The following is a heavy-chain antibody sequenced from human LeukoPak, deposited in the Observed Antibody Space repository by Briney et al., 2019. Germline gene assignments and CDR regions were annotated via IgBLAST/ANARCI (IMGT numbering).Heavy chain of an antibody. CDR3: ARETDVNSITGYDY. CDR1: GFTFSSYA. D-gene: IGHD1-20*01. V-gene: IGHV3-30-3*01. CDR2: ISYDGSNK. J-gene: IGHJ4*02. Sequence: HPGRSLRLSCAASGFTFSSYAMHWVRQAPGKGLEWVAVISYDGSNKYYADSVKGRFTISRDNSKNTLYLQMNSLRAEDTAVYYCARETDVNSITGYDYWGQGTLVTVSS.